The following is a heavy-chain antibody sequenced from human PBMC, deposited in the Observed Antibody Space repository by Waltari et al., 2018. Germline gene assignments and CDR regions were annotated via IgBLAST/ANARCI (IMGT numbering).Heavy chain of an antibody. V-gene: IGHV1-3*01. J-gene: IGHJ6*02. CDR3: ASFQPYYHDTNDYYYYYYAMDV. CDR1: GYTFTHFT. Sequence: QVQLVQSGAELKKPGASVKVSCKASGYTFTHFTMHWVRQAPGQRLEWMGWINSGNGHKKYSQKFQDRVTITRDTSASTTYMELISLRSEDTTVFYCASFQPYYHDTNDYYYYYYAMDVWGQGTTVTVTS. D-gene: IGHD3-22*01. CDR2: INSGNGHK.